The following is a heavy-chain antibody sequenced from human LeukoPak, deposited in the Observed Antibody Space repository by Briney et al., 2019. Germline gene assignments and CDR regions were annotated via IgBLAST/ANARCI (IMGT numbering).Heavy chain of an antibody. D-gene: IGHD3-3*01. J-gene: IGHJ6*02. Sequence: SQTLSLTCAVYGGSFSGYYWGWIRQPPGKGLEWIGSIYYSGSTYYNPSLKSRVTISVDTSKNQFSLKLSSVTAADTAVYYCAGTLRFLEWLPYYGMDVWSQGTTVTVSS. CDR2: IYYSGST. CDR1: GGSFSGYY. CDR3: AGTLRFLEWLPYYGMDV. V-gene: IGHV4-39*01.